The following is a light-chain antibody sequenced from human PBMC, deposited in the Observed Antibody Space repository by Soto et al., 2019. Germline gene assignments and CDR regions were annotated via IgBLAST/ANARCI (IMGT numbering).Light chain of an antibody. CDR2: DVS. V-gene: IGLV2-14*03. J-gene: IGLJ2*01. Sequence: QSALTQPASVSGSPGQSITISCTGTSSDVGGYDYVSWYQQHPGKAPKLMIYDVSNRPSGVSNRFSGSKSGNTASLTISGLQAEDEANYSSSTYICSSALVVFRGGTKVPVL. CDR1: SSDVGGYDY. CDR3: STYICSSALVV.